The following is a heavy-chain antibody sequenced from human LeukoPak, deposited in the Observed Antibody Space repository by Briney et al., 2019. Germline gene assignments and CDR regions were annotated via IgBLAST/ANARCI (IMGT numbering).Heavy chain of an antibody. CDR1: GGSFSGYY. V-gene: IGHV4-34*01. J-gene: IGHJ5*02. Sequence: SETLSLTCAVYGGSFSGYYWSWIRQPPGKGLEWIGEINHSGSTNYNPSLKSRVAISGDTSKNQFSLKLSSVTAGDTAVYYCARHVWFGDGRFDPWGQGTLVTVSS. CDR3: ARHVWFGDGRFDP. CDR2: INHSGST. D-gene: IGHD3-10*01.